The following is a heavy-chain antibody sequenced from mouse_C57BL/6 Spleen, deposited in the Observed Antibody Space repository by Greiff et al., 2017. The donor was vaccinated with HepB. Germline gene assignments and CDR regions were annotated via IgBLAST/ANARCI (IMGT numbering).Heavy chain of an antibody. CDR3: ARRVLLGYFDV. J-gene: IGHJ1*03. V-gene: IGHV5-12*01. D-gene: IGHD1-1*01. CDR1: GFTFSDYY. CDR2: ISNGGGST. Sequence: EVHLVESGGGLVQPGGSLKLSCAASGFTFSDYYMYWVRQTPEKRLEWVAYISNGGGSTYYPDTVKGRFTISRDNAKNTLYLQMSRLKSEDTAMYYCARRVLLGYFDVWGTGTTVTVSS.